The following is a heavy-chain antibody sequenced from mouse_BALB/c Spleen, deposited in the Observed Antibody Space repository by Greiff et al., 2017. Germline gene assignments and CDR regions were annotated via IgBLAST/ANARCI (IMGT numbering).Heavy chain of an antibody. J-gene: IGHJ2*01. Sequence: EVKLMESGGGLVKPGGSLKLSCAASGFTFSSYAMSWVRQTPEKRLEWVASISSGGSTYYPDSVKGRFTISRDNARNILYLQMSSLRSEDTAMYYCARFYYDYDGPDYWGQGTTLTVSS. V-gene: IGHV5-6-5*01. CDR1: GFTFSSYA. CDR3: ARFYYDYDGPDY. D-gene: IGHD2-4*01. CDR2: ISSGGST.